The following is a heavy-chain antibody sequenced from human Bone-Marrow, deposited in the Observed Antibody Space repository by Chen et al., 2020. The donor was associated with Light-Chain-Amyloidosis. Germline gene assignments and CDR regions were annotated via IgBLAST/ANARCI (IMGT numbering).Heavy chain of an antibody. Sequence: EVQLEQPGPEVNKPGESLKISCKGSGYTFPKYWIGRVRQMPGKGLELMGVIYPDDSDARYSPSFEGQVTISADKSITTAYLQWRSLKASDTAMYYCARRRDGYNFDYWGQGTLVTVSS. CDR3: ARRRDGYNFDY. V-gene: IGHV5-51*01. CDR1: GYTFPKYW. CDR2: IYPDDSDA. D-gene: IGHD5-12*01. J-gene: IGHJ4*02.